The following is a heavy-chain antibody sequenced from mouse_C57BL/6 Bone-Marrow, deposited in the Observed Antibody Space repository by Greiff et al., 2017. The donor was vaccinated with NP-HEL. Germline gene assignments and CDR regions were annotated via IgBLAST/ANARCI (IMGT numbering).Heavy chain of an antibody. D-gene: IGHD4-1*02. Sequence: QVQLQQPGAELVKPGASVKLSRKASGYTFTSYWMQWVKQRPGQGLEWIGEIDPSDSYTNYNQKFKGKATLTVDTSSSTAYMQLSSLTSEDSAVYYCAPQLAWFAYWGQGTLVTVSA. V-gene: IGHV1-50*01. CDR2: IDPSDSYT. CDR3: APQLAWFAY. CDR1: GYTFTSYW. J-gene: IGHJ3*01.